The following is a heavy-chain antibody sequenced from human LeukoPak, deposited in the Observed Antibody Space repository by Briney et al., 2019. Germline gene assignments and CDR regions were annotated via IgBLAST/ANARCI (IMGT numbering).Heavy chain of an antibody. CDR2: IYTSGST. J-gene: IGHJ4*02. CDR1: GGSISSYY. V-gene: IGHV4-4*07. D-gene: IGHD6-6*01. Sequence: PSETLSLTCTVSGGSISSYYWSWIRQPAGKGLEWIGRIYTSGSTNYNPSLKSRVTMSVDTSKNQFSLKLSSVTAADTAVYYCARGSFEYCSSSVPFDYWGQGTLVTVSS. CDR3: ARGSFEYCSSSVPFDY.